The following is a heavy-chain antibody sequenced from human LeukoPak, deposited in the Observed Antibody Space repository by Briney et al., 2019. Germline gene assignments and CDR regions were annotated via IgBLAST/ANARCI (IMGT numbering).Heavy chain of an antibody. V-gene: IGHV3-23*01. CDR1: GFTFSSHA. J-gene: IGHJ4*02. CDR3: AKIYGDFIPFDF. CDR2: ISGSGDST. Sequence: PGGSLRLSCAASGFTFSSHAMSWVRQAPGKGLEWVSIISGSGDSTCYADSVKGRFTISRDNSKNTLYLQVNSLRAEDTAVYYCAKIYGDFIPFDFWGQGTLVTVSS. D-gene: IGHD4-17*01.